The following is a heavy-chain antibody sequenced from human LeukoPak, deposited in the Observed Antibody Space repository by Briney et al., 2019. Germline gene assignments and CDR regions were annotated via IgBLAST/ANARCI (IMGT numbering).Heavy chain of an antibody. D-gene: IGHD3-10*01. CDR1: GGSISSGSYY. V-gene: IGHV4-61*02. CDR2: IYTSGST. Sequence: SQTLSLTCTVSGGSISSGSYYWSWIRQPAGKGLEWIGRIYTSGSTNYNPSLKSRVTMSVDTSKNQFSLKLSSVTAADTAVYYCARAYYYGPLGWYFGLWGRGTLVTVSP. J-gene: IGHJ2*01. CDR3: ARAYYYGPLGWYFGL.